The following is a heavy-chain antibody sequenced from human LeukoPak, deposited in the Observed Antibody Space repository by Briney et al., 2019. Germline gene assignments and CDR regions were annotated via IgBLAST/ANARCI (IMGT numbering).Heavy chain of an antibody. CDR3: AKEGRSLQTY. CDR1: GFMFSSNW. V-gene: IGHV3-7*03. D-gene: IGHD5-24*01. CDR2: IKEDGTET. Sequence: GGSLSLSCAASGFMFSSNWMSWVRLAPGKGLEWVANIKEDGTETYYVDSVKGRFTISRDNAKNSLYLQMDSLRVEDTAVYYCAKEGRSLQTYWGQGTLVTVSS. J-gene: IGHJ4*02.